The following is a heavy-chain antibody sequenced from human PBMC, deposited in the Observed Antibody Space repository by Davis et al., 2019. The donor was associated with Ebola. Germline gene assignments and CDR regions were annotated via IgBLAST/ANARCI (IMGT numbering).Heavy chain of an antibody. CDR1: GFTFSGSA. CDR3: ARGEYSSGWYYFDY. J-gene: IGHJ4*02. D-gene: IGHD6-19*01. V-gene: IGHV3-73*01. Sequence: GESLKISCAASGFTFSGSAMHWVRQASGKGLEWVGRIRSKANSYATAYAASVKGRFTISRDDSKNTAYLQMNSLRAEDTAVYYCARGEYSSGWYYFDYWGQGTLVTVSS. CDR2: IRSKANSYAT.